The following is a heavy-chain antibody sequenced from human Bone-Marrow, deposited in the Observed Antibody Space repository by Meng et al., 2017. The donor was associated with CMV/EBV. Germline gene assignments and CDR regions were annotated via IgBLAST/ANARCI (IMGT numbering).Heavy chain of an antibody. J-gene: IGHJ4*02. V-gene: IGHV1-69*10. CDR1: GGTFSSYA. CDR3: ASDYCSSTSCYRISH. CDR2: IIPILGIA. D-gene: IGHD2-2*02. Sequence: SVKVSCKASGGTFSSYAISWVRQAPGQGLEWMGGIIPILGIANYAQKFQGRVTITADKSTSTAYMELSSLRSEDTAVYYCASDYCSSTSCYRISHWGQGTLVTVSS.